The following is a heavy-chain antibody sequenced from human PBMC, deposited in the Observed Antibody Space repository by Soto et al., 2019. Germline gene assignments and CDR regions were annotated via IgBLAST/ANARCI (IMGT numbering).Heavy chain of an antibody. CDR2: INAGNGNT. D-gene: IGHD6-13*01. CDR1: GYTFTSYA. V-gene: IGHV1-3*01. J-gene: IGHJ3*02. CDR3: AKDLWAGSSWYATYDAFDI. Sequence: ASVKVSCKASGYTFTSYAMHWVRQAPGQRLEWMGWINAGNGNTKYSQKFQGRVTITRDTSASTAYMELSSLRSEDTAVYYCAKDLWAGSSWYATYDAFDIWGQGTMVTVSS.